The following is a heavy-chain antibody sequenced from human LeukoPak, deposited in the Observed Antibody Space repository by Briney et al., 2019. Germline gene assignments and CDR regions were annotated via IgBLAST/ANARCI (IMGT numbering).Heavy chain of an antibody. Sequence: GASVKVSCKASGYTFTSYGISWVRQAPGQGLEWMGWISAYDGNTNYAQNLQGRVTMTTDTSTSTAYMELRSLRSDDTAVYYCARSMVAHYYFDYWGQGTLVTVSS. J-gene: IGHJ4*02. CDR1: GYTFTSYG. V-gene: IGHV1-18*01. CDR2: ISAYDGNT. CDR3: ARSMVAHYYFDY. D-gene: IGHD5-12*01.